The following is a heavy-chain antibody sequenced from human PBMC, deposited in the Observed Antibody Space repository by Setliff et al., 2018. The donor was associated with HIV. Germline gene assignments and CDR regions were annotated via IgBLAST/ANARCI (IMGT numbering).Heavy chain of an antibody. CDR3: ARVRVRRGTYSAVGHLNGFDL. D-gene: IGHD1-26*01. CDR1: GGSISSDNW. Sequence: SETLSLTCAVSGGSISSDNWWTWVRQAPGKGLEWIGEIYHSEYTNYIPSLKSRVTMSVDTSKNQFSLNLNSVTAADTAVYYCARVRVRRGTYSAVGHLNGFDLWGQGTMVTVSS. J-gene: IGHJ3*01. CDR2: IYHSEYT. V-gene: IGHV4-4*02.